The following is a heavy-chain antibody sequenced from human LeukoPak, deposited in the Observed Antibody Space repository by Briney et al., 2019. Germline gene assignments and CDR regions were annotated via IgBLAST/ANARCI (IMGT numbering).Heavy chain of an antibody. Sequence: ASVTVSFKASGFTFNVYYIHFVRQAPAQGLEWMGWINPKSGGTKYAHDFQGRVIMTRDRPITTVYMELRSLRSDDAAVYYCARGASLTYYYDSSGFYSFDYWGQGSLVTVSS. CDR1: GFTFNVYY. CDR3: ARGASLTYYYDSSGFYSFDY. CDR2: INPKSGGT. D-gene: IGHD3-22*01. V-gene: IGHV1-2*07. J-gene: IGHJ4*02.